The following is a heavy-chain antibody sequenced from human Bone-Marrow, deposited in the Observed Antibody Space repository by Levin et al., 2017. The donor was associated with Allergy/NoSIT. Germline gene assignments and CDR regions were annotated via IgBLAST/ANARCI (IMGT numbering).Heavy chain of an antibody. D-gene: IGHD3-3*01. J-gene: IGHJ6*02. V-gene: IGHV4-59*01. Sequence: SETLSLTCTVSGGSISSYYWSWIRQPPGKGLDWIGFIYYSGSTNYNPSLKSRVTISVNTSKNQFSLKLSSVTAADTAVYYCALSYYDFWSGYQTYGMDVWGQGTTVTVSS. CDR2: IYYSGST. CDR1: GGSISSYY. CDR3: ALSYYDFWSGYQTYGMDV.